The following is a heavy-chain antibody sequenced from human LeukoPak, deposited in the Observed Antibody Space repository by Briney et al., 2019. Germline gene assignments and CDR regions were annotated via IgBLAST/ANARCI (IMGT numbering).Heavy chain of an antibody. CDR1: GYTFTGYY. Sequence: ASVKVSCKASGYTFTGYYMHLVRQAPGQGLEWMGWINPNSGGTNYAQKFQGRVTMTRDTSISTAYMELSRLRSDDTAVYYCARIPVPAANWLDYWGQGTLVTVSS. V-gene: IGHV1-2*02. J-gene: IGHJ4*02. D-gene: IGHD2-2*01. CDR3: ARIPVPAANWLDY. CDR2: INPNSGGT.